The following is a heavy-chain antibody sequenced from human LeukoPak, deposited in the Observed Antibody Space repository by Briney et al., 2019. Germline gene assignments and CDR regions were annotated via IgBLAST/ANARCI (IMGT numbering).Heavy chain of an antibody. CDR2: INHSGST. Sequence: SETLSLTCAVYGGSFSGYYWSWIRQPPGKGLEWIGEINHSGSTNYNPSLKSRVTISVDTSKNQFSLKLRSVTAADTAVYYCARAPFSRGFGEYYFDYWGQGTLVTVSS. CDR1: GGSFSGYY. CDR3: ARAPFSRGFGEYYFDY. J-gene: IGHJ4*02. D-gene: IGHD3-10*01. V-gene: IGHV4-34*01.